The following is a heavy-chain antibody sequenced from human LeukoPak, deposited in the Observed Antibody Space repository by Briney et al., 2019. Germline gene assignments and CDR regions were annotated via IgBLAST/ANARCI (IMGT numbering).Heavy chain of an antibody. CDR3: ARAIVSISAPFDY. V-gene: IGHV3-74*01. J-gene: IGHJ4*02. CDR1: GFTFSSYW. D-gene: IGHD6-6*01. CDR2: INSDGSST. Sequence: GGSLRLSCAASGFTFSSYWMHWVRQAPGKGLVWVSRINSDGSSTSYADSVKGRFTISRDNAKNTLYLQINSLRAEDTAVYYCARAIVSISAPFDYWGQGTLVTVSS.